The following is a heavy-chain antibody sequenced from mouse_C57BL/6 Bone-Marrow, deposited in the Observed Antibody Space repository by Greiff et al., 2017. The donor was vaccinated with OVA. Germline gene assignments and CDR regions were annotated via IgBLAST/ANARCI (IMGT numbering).Heavy chain of an antibody. Sequence: QVQLQQSGPELVKPGASVKISCKASGYSFTSYYIHWVKQRPGQGLEWIGWIYPGSGNTKSNEKFKGKATLTADTSSSTAYMQLSSLTSEDSAVYYCARSEGLWLRRGYDCDDWGQGTTLTVSS. CDR2: IYPGSGNT. V-gene: IGHV1-66*01. CDR1: GYSFTSYY. J-gene: IGHJ2*01. D-gene: IGHD2-2*01. CDR3: ARSEGLWLRRGYDCDD.